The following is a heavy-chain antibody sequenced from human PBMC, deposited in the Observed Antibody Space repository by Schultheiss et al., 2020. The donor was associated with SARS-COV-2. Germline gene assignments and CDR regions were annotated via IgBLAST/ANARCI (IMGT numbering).Heavy chain of an antibody. V-gene: IGHV4-39*07. CDR1: GGSISSGGYY. CDR3: ARGRRFCSGGSCYSLASDY. CDR2: INHSGST. J-gene: IGHJ4*02. Sequence: SETLSLTCTVSGGSISSGGYYWSWIRQPPGKGLEWIGEINHSGSTNYNPSLKSRVTISVDTSKNQFSLKLSSVTAADTAVYYCARGRRFCSGGSCYSLASDYWGQGTLVTVSS. D-gene: IGHD2-15*01.